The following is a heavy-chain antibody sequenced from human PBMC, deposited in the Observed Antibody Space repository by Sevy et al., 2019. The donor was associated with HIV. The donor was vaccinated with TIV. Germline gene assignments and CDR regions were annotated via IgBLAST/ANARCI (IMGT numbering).Heavy chain of an antibody. V-gene: IGHV3-7*01. CDR2: IKHDGSVT. CDR1: GFTFSNYW. J-gene: IGHJ6*02. Sequence: GESLKISCTASGFTFSNYWLKWVRHAPGKGLEWVANIKHDGSVTYHADSVKGRFTLSRDDIKNSLSLQMNSLRAEDTAVYYCARGGPLVDGTLIPWGLDVWGQGTTVTVSS. D-gene: IGHD1-7*01. CDR3: ARGGPLVDGTLIPWGLDV.